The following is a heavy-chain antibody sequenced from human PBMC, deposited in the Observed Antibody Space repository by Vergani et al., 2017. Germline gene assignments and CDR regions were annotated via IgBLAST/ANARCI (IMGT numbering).Heavy chain of an antibody. V-gene: IGHV4-59*01. J-gene: IGHJ4*02. CDR2: IYYSGST. CDR3: ARMIAAAGTEYFDY. D-gene: IGHD6-13*01. Sequence: QVQLQESGPGLVKPSETLSLTCTVSGGSISSYYWSWIRQPPGKGLEWIGYIYYSGSTNYNPSLKSRVTISVDTSKNHFSLKLSSVTAADTAVYYWARMIAAAGTEYFDYWGQGTLVTVAS. CDR1: GGSISSYY.